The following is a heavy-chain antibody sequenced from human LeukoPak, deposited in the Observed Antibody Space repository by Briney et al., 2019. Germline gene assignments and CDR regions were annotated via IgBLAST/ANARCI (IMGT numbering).Heavy chain of an antibody. CDR3: AKSSGDWPSPFDY. V-gene: IGHV3-23*01. D-gene: IGHD2-21*02. Sequence: PGGSLRLSCIASGFTFSIYAMSWVRQAPGKGLEWVSAVSDSGYSAHYADSVKGRFTISRDNSKNTLYLQMNSLRAEDTAVYYFAKSSGDWPSPFDYWGQGTLVTVPS. CDR1: GFTFSIYA. J-gene: IGHJ4*02. CDR2: VSDSGYSA.